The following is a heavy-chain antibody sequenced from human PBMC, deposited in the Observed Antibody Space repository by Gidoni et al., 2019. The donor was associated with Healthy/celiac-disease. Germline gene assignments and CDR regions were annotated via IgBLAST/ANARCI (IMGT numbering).Heavy chain of an antibody. D-gene: IGHD3-3*01. CDR1: GFTFSNYW. CDR2: IKKDGSEK. V-gene: IGHV3-7*01. J-gene: IGHJ5*02. CDR3: ARDGIRFLEWLSS. Sequence: EVQLVDSGGGLVQHGGSLRLSSAASGFTFSNYWMSWVRQAPGTGLEWVANIKKDGSEKYYVDSVKGRVTISRDNAKNSMYLKMNSLRAEDTAVYYCARDGIRFLEWLSSWGLGTLVTVSS.